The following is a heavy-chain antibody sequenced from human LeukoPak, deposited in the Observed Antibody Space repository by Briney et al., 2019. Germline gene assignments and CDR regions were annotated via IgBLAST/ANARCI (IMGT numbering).Heavy chain of an antibody. Sequence: SETLSLTCSVSGGSMSNYYWSWIRQPPGKGLEWIGYIYYSGNTRYNPSLKSRVTISVDTSKNQFSLNLRSVTAADTAMYYCARGGPRLYYYYMDVWGKGTTVTISS. CDR3: ARGGPRLYYYYMDV. V-gene: IGHV4-59*01. J-gene: IGHJ6*03. CDR1: GGSMSNYY. CDR2: IYYSGNT. D-gene: IGHD3-22*01.